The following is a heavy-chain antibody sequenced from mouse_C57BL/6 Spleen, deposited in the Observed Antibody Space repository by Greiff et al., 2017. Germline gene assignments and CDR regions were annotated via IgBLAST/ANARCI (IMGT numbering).Heavy chain of an antibody. CDR3: AKYDYDPYWSLDD. D-gene: IGHD2-4*01. CDR1: GFSLTSYG. CDR2: IWSGAST. Sequence: QVQLQQSGPGLVQPSPSLSITCTVSGFSLTSYGVHWVRQSPGKGLEWLGVIWSGASTDANTAFISILSIGKDNSKSQVFFKMNSLQADDTAIYYGAKYDYDPYWSLDDWGQGTSVTVSS. V-gene: IGHV2-2*01. J-gene: IGHJ4*01.